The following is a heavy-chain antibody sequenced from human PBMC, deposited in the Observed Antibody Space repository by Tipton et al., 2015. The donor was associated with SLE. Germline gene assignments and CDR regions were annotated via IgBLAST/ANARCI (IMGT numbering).Heavy chain of an antibody. CDR2: RHHGGST. CDR1: GGSISSYY. CDR3: ASLPQGYCSTINCSPRMDV. J-gene: IGHJ6*04. D-gene: IGHD2-2*01. Sequence: TLSLTCTVSGGSISSYYWSWIRQPPGKGLEWIGSRHHGGSTNYSPSLKSRVTISLDTSKNQFSLRLSSVTAADTAVYYCASLPQGYCSTINCSPRMDVWGKGTTVTVSS. V-gene: IGHV4-59*13.